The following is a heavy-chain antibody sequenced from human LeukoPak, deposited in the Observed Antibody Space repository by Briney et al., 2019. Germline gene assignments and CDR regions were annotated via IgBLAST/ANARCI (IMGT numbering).Heavy chain of an antibody. Sequence: GGSLRLSCAASGFTFSSYAMHWVRQAPGKGLEWVAVISYDGSNKYYADSVKGRFTISRDNSKNTLYLQMNSLRAEDTAVYYCAKGGPYSSGWYDYWGQGTLVTVSS. CDR2: ISYDGSNK. D-gene: IGHD6-19*01. V-gene: IGHV3-30-3*01. J-gene: IGHJ4*02. CDR1: GFTFSSYA. CDR3: AKGGPYSSGWYDY.